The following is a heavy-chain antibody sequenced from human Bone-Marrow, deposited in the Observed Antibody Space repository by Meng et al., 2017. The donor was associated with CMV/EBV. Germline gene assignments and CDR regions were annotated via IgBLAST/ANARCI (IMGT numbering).Heavy chain of an antibody. CDR3: ARGGVGITIFGVVISPYYYYGMDV. J-gene: IGHJ6*02. Sequence: SQTLSLTCAVYGGSFSGYYWSWIRQPPGKGLEWIGEINHSGSTNYNPSLKSRVTISVDTSKNQFSLKLSSVTAADTAVYYCARGGVGITIFGVVISPYYYYGMDVWGQGTTVTVSS. CDR2: INHSGST. V-gene: IGHV4-34*01. D-gene: IGHD3-3*01. CDR1: GGSFSGYY.